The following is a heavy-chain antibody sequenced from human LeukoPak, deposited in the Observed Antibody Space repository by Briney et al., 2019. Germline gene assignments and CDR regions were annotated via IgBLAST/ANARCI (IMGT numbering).Heavy chain of an antibody. Sequence: ASVKVSCKASGYTFTSYGISWVRQAPGQGLEWMGWISAYNGNINYAQRLQGRVTMTTDTSTSTAYMELRSLRSDDTAVYYCARDGRWGVAGHFDYWGQGTLVTVSS. CDR3: ARDGRWGVAGHFDY. J-gene: IGHJ4*02. V-gene: IGHV1-18*01. CDR1: GYTFTSYG. D-gene: IGHD6-19*01. CDR2: ISAYNGNI.